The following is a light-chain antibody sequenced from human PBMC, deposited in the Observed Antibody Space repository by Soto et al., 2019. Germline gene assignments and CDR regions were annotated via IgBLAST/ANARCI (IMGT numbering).Light chain of an antibody. CDR2: DAS. V-gene: IGKV3-11*01. CDR1: QSVSSY. J-gene: IGKJ5*01. Sequence: EIVLTQSPATLSLSRGERATLSSRASQSVSSYLAWYQQKPGQAPRLLIYDASNRATGIPARFSGSGSGTDFTLTISSLQPEDFAVYYCQQYGSSPSITFGQGTRLEI. CDR3: QQYGSSPSIT.